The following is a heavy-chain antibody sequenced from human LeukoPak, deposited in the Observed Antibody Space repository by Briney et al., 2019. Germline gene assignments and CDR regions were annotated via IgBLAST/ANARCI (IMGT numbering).Heavy chain of an antibody. CDR3: TKNVPGRAIDY. D-gene: IGHD2-15*01. CDR1: GLTFNIYA. CDR2: VGTGFDT. Sequence: GGSLRLSCAASGLTFNIYALHWVRQAPGKGLEWVSTVGTGFDTYYTDSVKGRFTISRDNSKNTLSLQMSSLRAEDTATYYCTKNVPGRAIDYWGQGTLVTVSS. V-gene: IGHV3-23*01. J-gene: IGHJ4*02.